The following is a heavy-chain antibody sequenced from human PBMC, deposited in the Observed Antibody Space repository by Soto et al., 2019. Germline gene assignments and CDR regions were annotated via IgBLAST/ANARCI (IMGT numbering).Heavy chain of an antibody. V-gene: IGHV1-18*04. D-gene: IGHD1-26*01. CDR2: ISGYNGDI. J-gene: IGHJ4*02. Sequence: QVHLVQSGGEVKKPGASVKVSCKASGYTFNRHGITWVRQAPGQGLEWMGWISGYNGDINYEQKFQGRVTLSSDTRTSTVYLELKSLRFDDTAVYYCARVRIVGAREIDFWGQGTLVNVSS. CDR1: GYTFNRHG. CDR3: ARVRIVGAREIDF.